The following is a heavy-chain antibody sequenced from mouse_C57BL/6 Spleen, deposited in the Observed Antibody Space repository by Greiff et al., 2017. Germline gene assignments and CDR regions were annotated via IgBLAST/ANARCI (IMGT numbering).Heavy chain of an antibody. V-gene: IGHV1-15*01. CDR2: IDPETGGT. Sequence: QVQLKQSGAELVRPGASVTLSCKASGYTFTDYEMHWVKQTPVHGLEWIGAIDPETGGTAYNQKFKGKAILTADKSSSTAYMELRSLTSEDSAVYYYTREGITTVVAHYFDCWGQGTTLTVSS. CDR3: TREGITTVVAHYFDC. J-gene: IGHJ2*01. CDR1: GYTFTDYE. D-gene: IGHD1-1*01.